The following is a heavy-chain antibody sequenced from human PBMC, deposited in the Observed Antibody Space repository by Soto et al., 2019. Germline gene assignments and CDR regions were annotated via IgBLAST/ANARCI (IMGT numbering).Heavy chain of an antibody. V-gene: IGHV4-34*01. CDR1: GGSFSGYY. CDR3: ARGRRAAAGTGSWFDP. CDR2: INHSGST. Sequence: SETLSLTCAVYGGSFSGYYWSRIRQPPGKGLEWIGEINHSGSTNYNPSLKSRVTISVDTSKNQFSLRLSSVTAADTAVYYCARGRRAAAGTGSWFDPWGQGTLVTVSS. D-gene: IGHD6-13*01. J-gene: IGHJ5*02.